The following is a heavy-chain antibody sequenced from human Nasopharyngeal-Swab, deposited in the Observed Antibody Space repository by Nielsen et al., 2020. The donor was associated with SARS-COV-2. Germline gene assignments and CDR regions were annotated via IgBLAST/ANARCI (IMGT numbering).Heavy chain of an antibody. CDR3: AKSSRIVVVPATKWFDP. Sequence: GESLKISCAASGFTFSSYAMSWVRQAPGKGLEWVSAISGSGGSTYYADSVKGRFTISRDNSKNTLYLQMNSLRAEDTAVYYCAKSSRIVVVPATKWFDPRGQGTLVTVSS. J-gene: IGHJ5*02. V-gene: IGHV3-23*01. CDR1: GFTFSSYA. CDR2: ISGSGGST. D-gene: IGHD2-2*01.